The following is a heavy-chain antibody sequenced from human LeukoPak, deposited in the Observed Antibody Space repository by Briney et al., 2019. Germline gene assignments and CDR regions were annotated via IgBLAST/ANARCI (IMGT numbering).Heavy chain of an antibody. Sequence: PSETLSLTCAVYGGSFSGYYWSWIRQPPGKGLEWIGEINHSGSTNYNPSLKSRVTISVDTSKIQFSLKLSPVTAADTAVYYCARDIASGYFDLWGRGTLVTVSS. CDR1: GGSFSGYY. J-gene: IGHJ2*01. CDR3: ARDIASGYFDL. CDR2: INHSGST. V-gene: IGHV4-34*01. D-gene: IGHD2-15*01.